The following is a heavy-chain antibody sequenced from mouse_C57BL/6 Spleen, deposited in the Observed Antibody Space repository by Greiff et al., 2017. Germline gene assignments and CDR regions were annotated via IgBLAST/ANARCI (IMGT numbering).Heavy chain of an antibody. J-gene: IGHJ4*01. CDR3: ARVVTLRAMDY. CDR2: ISDGGSYT. CDR1: GFTFSSYA. Sequence: DVKLVESGGGLVKPGGSLKLSCAASGFTFSSYAMSWVRQTPEKRLEWVATISDGGSYTYYPDNVKGRFTISRDNAKNNLYLPMSHLKSEDTAMYYCARVVTLRAMDYWGQGTSVTVSS. V-gene: IGHV5-4*03. D-gene: IGHD2-1*01.